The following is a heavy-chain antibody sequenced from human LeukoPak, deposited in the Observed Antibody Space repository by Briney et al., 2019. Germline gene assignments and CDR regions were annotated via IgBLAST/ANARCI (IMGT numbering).Heavy chain of an antibody. CDR1: GYTFTGYY. V-gene: IGHV1-18*04. CDR2: ISAYNGNT. Sequence: ASVKVSCKASGYTFTGYYMHWVRQAPGQGLEWMGWISAYNGNTNYAQKLQGRVTMTTDTSTSTAYMELRSLRSDDTAVYYCAREPGSSGTFDYWGQGTLVTVSS. CDR3: AREPGSSGTFDY. D-gene: IGHD6-25*01. J-gene: IGHJ4*02.